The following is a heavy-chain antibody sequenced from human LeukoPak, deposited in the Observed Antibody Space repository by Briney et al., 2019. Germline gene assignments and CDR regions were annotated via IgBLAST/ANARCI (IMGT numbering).Heavy chain of an antibody. CDR2: IYYSGST. D-gene: IGHD5-18*01. V-gene: IGHV4-31*03. J-gene: IGHJ4*02. CDR3: AREVYSYGDYYFDY. CDR1: GGSISSDGYY. Sequence: PSETLSLTCTVSGGSISSDGYYWSWIRQHPGKGLEWIGYIYYSGSTYYNPSLKSRVTISVDTSKNQFSLKLSSVTAADTAVYYCAREVYSYGDYYFDYWGQGTLVTVSS.